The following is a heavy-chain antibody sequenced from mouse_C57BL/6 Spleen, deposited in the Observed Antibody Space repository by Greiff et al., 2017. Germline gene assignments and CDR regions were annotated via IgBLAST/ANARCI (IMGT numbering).Heavy chain of an antibody. CDR3: ARSVYEGFAY. CDR2: INPNNGGT. V-gene: IGHV1-18*01. Sequence: VQLKESGPELVKPGASVKIPCKASGYTFTDYNMDWVKQSHGKSLEWIGDINPNNGGTIYNQKFKGKATLTVDKSSSTAYMELRSLTSEDTAVYYCARSVYEGFAYWGQGTLVTVSA. J-gene: IGHJ3*01. CDR1: GYTFTDYN. D-gene: IGHD1-1*01.